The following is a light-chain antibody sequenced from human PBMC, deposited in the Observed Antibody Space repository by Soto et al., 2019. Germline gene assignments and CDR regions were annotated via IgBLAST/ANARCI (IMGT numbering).Light chain of an antibody. CDR2: GNN. CDR3: QSYDTSLSVVV. Sequence: QSALTQPPSVSGAPGQRVTISCTGSSSNIGAGYDVHWYQQLPGTAPKLLIFGNNNRPSGVPDRFSGSKSGTSASLAITGLQAEDEADYYCQSYDTSLSVVVIGGGTKVTVL. CDR1: SSNIGAGYD. J-gene: IGLJ2*01. V-gene: IGLV1-40*01.